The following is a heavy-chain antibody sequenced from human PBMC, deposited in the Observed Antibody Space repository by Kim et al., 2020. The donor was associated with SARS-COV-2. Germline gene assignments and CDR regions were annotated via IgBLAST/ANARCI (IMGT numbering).Heavy chain of an antibody. CDR3: ARPTGYYGSGGENAFDI. Sequence: SETLSLTCTVSGGSISSSSYYWGWIRQPPGKGLEWIGSIYYSGSTYYNPSLKSRVTISVDTSKNQFSLKLSSVTAADTAVYYCARPTGYYGSGGENAFDIWGQGTMVTVSS. CDR2: IYYSGST. CDR1: GGSISSSSYY. D-gene: IGHD3-10*01. V-gene: IGHV4-39*01. J-gene: IGHJ3*02.